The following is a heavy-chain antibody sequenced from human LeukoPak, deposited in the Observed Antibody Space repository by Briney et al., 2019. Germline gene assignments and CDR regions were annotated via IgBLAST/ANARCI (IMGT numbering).Heavy chain of an antibody. D-gene: IGHD5-24*01. Sequence: ASVKVSCKASGYTFTSYDINWVRQATGQGLEWMGWMNPNSGNTGYAQKFQGRVTITADKSTSTAYMELSSLRSEDTAVYYCARGERDGYNYPGGIDYWGQGTLVTVSS. CDR1: GYTFTSYD. CDR3: ARGERDGYNYPGGIDY. V-gene: IGHV1-8*01. J-gene: IGHJ4*02. CDR2: MNPNSGNT.